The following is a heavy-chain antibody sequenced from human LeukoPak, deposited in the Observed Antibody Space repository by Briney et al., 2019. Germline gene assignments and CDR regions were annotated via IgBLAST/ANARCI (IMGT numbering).Heavy chain of an antibody. CDR2: IYYSGST. J-gene: IGHJ4*02. Sequence: SETLSLTCTVSGYSINNGYYWSWIRQPPGKGLEWIGYIYYSGSTNYNPSLKGRVTISVDTSKNQFSLKLSSVTAADTAVYYCARRRGYSSSWYPYYFDYWGQGTLVTVSS. CDR1: GYSINNGYY. D-gene: IGHD6-13*01. CDR3: ARRRGYSSSWYPYYFDY. V-gene: IGHV4-59*12.